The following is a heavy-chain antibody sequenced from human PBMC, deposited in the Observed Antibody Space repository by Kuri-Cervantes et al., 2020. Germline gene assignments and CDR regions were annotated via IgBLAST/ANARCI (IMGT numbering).Heavy chain of an antibody. D-gene: IGHD2-2*01. CDR2: ISYDGTNK. J-gene: IGHJ4*02. CDR1: GFTFSSYG. V-gene: IGHV3-30*18. Sequence: GGSLRLSCVVSGFTFSSYGMHWVRQAPGKGLEWVAVISYDGTNKYCADSVKGRFTISRDNSKNTLYMQMNSLRAEDTAVYYCAKDRCSSTSCLYFDYWGQGTLVTVSS. CDR3: AKDRCSSTSCLYFDY.